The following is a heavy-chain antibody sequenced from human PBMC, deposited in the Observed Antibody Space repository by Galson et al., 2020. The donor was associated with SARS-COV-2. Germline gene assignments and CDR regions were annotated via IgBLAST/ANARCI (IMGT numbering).Heavy chain of an antibody. CDR2: ISSDGSNK. J-gene: IGHJ6*02. D-gene: IGHD2-2*02. Sequence: GGSLRLSCAASGFTFRSYGIHWVRQAPGKGLEWVTVISSDGSNKYYADSVKGRFTISRDNSKNTLYLQMNTLRAEDTAVYFCAKDQGGVVIPPTISGMDVWGQGTTVTVSS. CDR3: AKDQGGVVIPPTISGMDV. V-gene: IGHV3-30*18. CDR1: GFTFRSYG.